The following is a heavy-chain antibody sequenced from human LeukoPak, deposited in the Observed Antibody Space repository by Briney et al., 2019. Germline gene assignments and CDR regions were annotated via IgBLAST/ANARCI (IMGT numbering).Heavy chain of an antibody. CDR2: INPNSGDT. CDR1: GYTFTACY. Sequence: ASVKVPCKASGYTFTACYIHWVRQAPGQGLECMGWINPNSGDTKYSQEFQGRVTMTRDTSISTTYMELSGLTSDDTAVYYCARGYYDSGGPRLDSWGQGTLVTVSS. CDR3: ARGYYDSGGPRLDS. D-gene: IGHD3-22*01. J-gene: IGHJ4*02. V-gene: IGHV1-2*02.